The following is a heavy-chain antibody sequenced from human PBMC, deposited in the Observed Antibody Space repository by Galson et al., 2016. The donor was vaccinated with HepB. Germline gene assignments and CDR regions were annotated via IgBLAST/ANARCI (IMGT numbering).Heavy chain of an antibody. D-gene: IGHD3-9*01. CDR2: INPNGGT. J-gene: IGHJ5*02. Sequence: SETLSLTCTVSNDSISKYYWSWIRQPAGGGLEWIGRINPNGGTNFNPSFESRLTMSIDTSKNLFSLNLNSVTAADTAVYFCARGRDILTGYYRSWFDPWGQGILVTVSS. V-gene: IGHV4-4*07. CDR1: NDSISKYY. CDR3: ARGRDILTGYYRSWFDP.